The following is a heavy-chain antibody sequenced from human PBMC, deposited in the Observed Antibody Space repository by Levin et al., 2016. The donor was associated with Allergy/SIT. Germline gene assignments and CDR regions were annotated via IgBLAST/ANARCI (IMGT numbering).Heavy chain of an antibody. Sequence: GESLKISCTASGLTFSTYSTYAMTWVRQAPGKGLEWVSAISGSGGSTYYADSVKGRFTISRDNSKNTLYLQMNSLRAEDTAVYYCAKTVDYWGQGTLVTVSS. D-gene: IGHD4-17*01. CDR1: GLTFSTYSTYA. CDR3: AKTVDY. V-gene: IGHV3-23*01. J-gene: IGHJ4*02. CDR2: ISGSGGST.